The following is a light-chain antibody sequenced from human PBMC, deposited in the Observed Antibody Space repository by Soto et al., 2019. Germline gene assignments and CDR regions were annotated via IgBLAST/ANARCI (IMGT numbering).Light chain of an antibody. Sequence: QSALTQPASVSGSPGQSITISCTGPRSDVGSYNLVSWYQHHPGKAPKVMIYEGSKRPSGVSNRFSGSKSGNTASLTISGLQAEDEADYYCWSYAGSNTVLFGGGTKLTVL. V-gene: IGLV2-23*01. CDR3: WSYAGSNTVL. CDR2: EGS. J-gene: IGLJ2*01. CDR1: RSDVGSYNL.